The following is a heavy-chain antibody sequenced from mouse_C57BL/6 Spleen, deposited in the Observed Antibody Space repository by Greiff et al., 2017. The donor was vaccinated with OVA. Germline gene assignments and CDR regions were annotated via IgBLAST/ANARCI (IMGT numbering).Heavy chain of an antibody. J-gene: IGHJ2*01. CDR2: ISNGGGST. CDR1: GFTFSDYY. V-gene: IGHV5-12*01. Sequence: DVQLVESGGGLVQPGGSLKLSCAASGFTFSDYYMYWVRQTPEKRLEWVAYISNGGGSTYYPDTVKGRFTISRDNAKNTLYLQMSRLKSEDTAMYYCASLSNGYWGQGTTLTVSS. D-gene: IGHD6-1*01. CDR3: ASLSNGY.